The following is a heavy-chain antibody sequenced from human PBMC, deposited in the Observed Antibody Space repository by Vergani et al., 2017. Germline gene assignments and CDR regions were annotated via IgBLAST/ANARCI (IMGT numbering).Heavy chain of an antibody. J-gene: IGHJ5*02. Sequence: HLVESGGGLVKPGGSLRLSCAGTGFTFNNAWMNWVRQAPGKGLEWIASIYYSGSTYYNPSLKSRVTISVDTSKNQFSLKLSSVTAADTAVYFCARHSTVEWLVKLGWIDPWGQGILVTVSS. CDR2: IYYSGST. CDR1: GFTFNNAW. CDR3: ARHSTVEWLVKLGWIDP. V-gene: IGHV4-39*01. D-gene: IGHD6-19*01.